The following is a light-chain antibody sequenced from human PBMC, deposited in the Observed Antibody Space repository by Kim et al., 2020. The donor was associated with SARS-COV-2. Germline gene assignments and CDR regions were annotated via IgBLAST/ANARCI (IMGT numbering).Light chain of an antibody. J-gene: IGKJ4*02. Sequence: DIQMTQSPSSLSASIGDRVTITCRASQSISRYFNWYQKRPGEAPKLLIYAASNLQSGVPSRFSGSGSGTDFTLTISSLQPEDFATYYCQQNYSNPLTFGRGTKVDIK. CDR2: AAS. CDR1: QSISRY. V-gene: IGKV1-39*01. CDR3: QQNYSNPLT.